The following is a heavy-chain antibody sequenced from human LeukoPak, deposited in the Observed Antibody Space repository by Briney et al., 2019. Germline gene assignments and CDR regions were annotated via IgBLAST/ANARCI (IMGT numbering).Heavy chain of an antibody. CDR1: GDSASSNSAA. J-gene: IGHJ4*02. CDR3: ARAAVVPAAYFDY. V-gene: IGHV6-1*01. D-gene: IGHD2-2*01. Sequence: SQTLSLTCAISGDSASSNSAAWNWLRQSPSRGLEWLGRTYYRSKWFNDYAVSVKSRITINPDTSKNQFSLQLNSVTPEDTAVYYCARAAVVPAAYFDYWGQGTLVTVSS. CDR2: TYYRSKWFN.